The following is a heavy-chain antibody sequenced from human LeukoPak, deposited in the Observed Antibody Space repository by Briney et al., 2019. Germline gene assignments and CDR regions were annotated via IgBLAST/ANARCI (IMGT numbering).Heavy chain of an antibody. CDR1: GGSISRSSYY. J-gene: IGHJ4*02. Sequence: SETLSLTCSVSGGSISRSSYYWTWIRQSPGGGLEWIGNTYYSGSTLYNPSLKSRVTISVDTSKNQFSLRLTSVTAADTAVYYCARPRGDLWSGYDYWGQGVLGTVSP. D-gene: IGHD3-3*01. V-gene: IGHV4-39*01. CDR2: TYYSGST. CDR3: ARPRGDLWSGYDY.